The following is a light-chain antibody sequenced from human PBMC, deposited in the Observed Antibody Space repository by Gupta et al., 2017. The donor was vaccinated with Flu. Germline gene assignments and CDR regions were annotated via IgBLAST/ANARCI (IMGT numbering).Light chain of an antibody. CDR1: SSDIGASNY. CDR2: EVS. J-gene: IGLJ1*01. V-gene: IGLV2-8*01. Sequence: QSAPPQPPSASGSPGQSVAISCTGTSSDIGASNYVSWYQQHPGKAPKLMIYEVSKRPSGVPDRFSGSKSGNTASLTVSGLQAEDEADYYCCSYGVNDVFGTGTKVTVL. CDR3: CSYGVNDV.